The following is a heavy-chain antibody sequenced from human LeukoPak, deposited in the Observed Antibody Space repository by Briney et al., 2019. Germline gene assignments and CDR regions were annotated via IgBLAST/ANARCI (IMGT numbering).Heavy chain of an antibody. V-gene: IGHV3-48*01. CDR3: ASDLLLYFGEVTMAFDY. J-gene: IGHJ4*02. Sequence: PGGSLRLSCAASGFTFSSYSMNWGRQAPGKGLEWVSYISSSSSTIYYADSVKGRFTISRDNAKNSLSLQMNSLRAEDTAVYYCASDLLLYFGEVTMAFDYWGLGTLITVSS. D-gene: IGHD3-10*01. CDR2: ISSSSSTI. CDR1: GFTFSSYS.